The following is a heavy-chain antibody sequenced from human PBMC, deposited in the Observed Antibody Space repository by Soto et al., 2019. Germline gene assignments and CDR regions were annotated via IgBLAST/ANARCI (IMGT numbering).Heavy chain of an antibody. V-gene: IGHV3-23*01. CDR2: ISGSGDST. CDR1: GFTFSSYA. D-gene: IGHD1-26*01. J-gene: IGHJ4*02. CDR3: AKDPSIVGATTCDC. Sequence: PGGSLRLSCAASGFTFSSYALSWVRQAPGKGLVWVSAISGSGDSTFYADSVKGRFTISRDSSKNTLYLQMNSLRAEDTAVYYCAKDPSIVGATTCDCWGQGNLVTLSS.